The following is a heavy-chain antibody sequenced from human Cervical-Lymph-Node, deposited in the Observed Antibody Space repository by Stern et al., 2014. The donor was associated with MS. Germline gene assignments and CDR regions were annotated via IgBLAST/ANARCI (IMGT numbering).Heavy chain of an antibody. CDR3: ARDGTRFDF. J-gene: IGHJ4*02. CDR1: GFSFSDYT. Sequence: EDQLVESGGGLVQPGGSLRLSCAASGFSFSDYTMNWVRQAPGKGLEWGSYISTDISTKYYADSVKGRFTISRDNAKNSLYLQMNSLRAEDTAVYYCARDGTRFDFWGQGTLVTVSS. D-gene: IGHD1-1*01. CDR2: ISTDISTK. V-gene: IGHV3-48*01.